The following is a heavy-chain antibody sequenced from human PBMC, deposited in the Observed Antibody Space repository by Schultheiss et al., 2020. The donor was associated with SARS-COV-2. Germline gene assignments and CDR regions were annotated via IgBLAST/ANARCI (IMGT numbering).Heavy chain of an antibody. CDR3: ARGDTDHFDH. CDR2: VYHSGST. J-gene: IGHJ4*02. Sequence: GSLRLSCAASGFTFSSYAMSWVRQAPGKGLEWIGSVYHSGSTYYAPSLKSRVTLSVEASKNQLALKLNSVTAADTALYYCARGDTDHFDHWGQGTLVTVSS. V-gene: IGHV4-38-2*01. CDR1: GFTFSSYA. D-gene: IGHD3-16*01.